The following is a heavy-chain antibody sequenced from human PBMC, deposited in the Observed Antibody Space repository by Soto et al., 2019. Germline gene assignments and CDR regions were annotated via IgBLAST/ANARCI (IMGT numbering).Heavy chain of an antibody. J-gene: IGHJ4*02. CDR3: AKDGPYGSFDY. CDR2: ISYDGRNK. CDR1: GFTFSSYG. V-gene: IGHV3-30*18. D-gene: IGHD3-16*01. Sequence: QVQLVESGGGVVQPGRSLRLSCAASGFTFSSYGMHWVRQAPGKGLEWVAVISYDGRNKYYADSVKGRFTISRDNAKKTLYLQMISLRAEDTAVYYCAKDGPYGSFDYWGQGTLVTVSS.